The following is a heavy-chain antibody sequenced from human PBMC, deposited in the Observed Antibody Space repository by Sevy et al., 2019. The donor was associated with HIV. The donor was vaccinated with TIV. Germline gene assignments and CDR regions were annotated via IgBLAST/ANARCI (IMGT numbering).Heavy chain of an antibody. D-gene: IGHD3-3*01. CDR3: ARYYDFWSGYPNPYYYYGMDV. CDR1: GYTFTSYD. J-gene: IGHJ6*02. V-gene: IGHV1-8*01. Sequence: ASVKVSCKASGYTFTSYDINWVRQATGQGLEWMGWMNPNSGNTGYAQKFQGRVTMTRNTSISTAYMELSSLRSEDTAVYYCARYYDFWSGYPNPYYYYGMDVWGQGTTVTDSS. CDR2: MNPNSGNT.